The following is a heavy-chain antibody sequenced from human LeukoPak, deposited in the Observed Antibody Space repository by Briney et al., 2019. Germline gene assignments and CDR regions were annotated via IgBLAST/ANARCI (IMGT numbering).Heavy chain of an antibody. CDR3: ARAPGSEGFDP. J-gene: IGHJ5*02. CDR2: IGSSSSYI. Sequence: PGGSLRLSCAASGFTFSSYSMNWVRQAPGKGLGWVSSIGSSSSYIYYADSVKGRFTISRDNAKNSLYLQMNSLRAEDTAVYYCARAPGSEGFDPWGQGTLVTVSS. V-gene: IGHV3-21*01. CDR1: GFTFSSYS. D-gene: IGHD6-25*01.